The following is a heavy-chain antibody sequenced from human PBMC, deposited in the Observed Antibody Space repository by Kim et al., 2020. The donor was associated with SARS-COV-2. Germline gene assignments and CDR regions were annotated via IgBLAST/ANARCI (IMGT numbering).Heavy chain of an antibody. V-gene: IGHV1-69*01. CDR2: A. CDR3: ARANGDYTFDY. J-gene: IGHJ4*02. Sequence: ANYAQKFQGRVTITADESTSTAYMELSSLRSEDTAVYYCARANGDYTFDYWGQGTLVTVSS. D-gene: IGHD4-17*01.